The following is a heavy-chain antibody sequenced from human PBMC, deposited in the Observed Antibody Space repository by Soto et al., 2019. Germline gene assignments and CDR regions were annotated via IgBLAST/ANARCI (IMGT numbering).Heavy chain of an antibody. J-gene: IGHJ6*02. CDR2: ISYDGSNK. D-gene: IGHD4-17*01. CDR3: TKDKSDGDYVPPMDV. CDR1: GFTFSSYG. Sequence: QVQLVESGGGVVQPGRSLRLSCAASGFTFSSYGMHWVRQAPGKGLEWVAVISYDGSNKYYAESVKGRFTISRDNSKNSRYMHMNGVRADVVAVYYCTKDKSDGDYVPPMDVWCQGTTVTVS. V-gene: IGHV3-30*18.